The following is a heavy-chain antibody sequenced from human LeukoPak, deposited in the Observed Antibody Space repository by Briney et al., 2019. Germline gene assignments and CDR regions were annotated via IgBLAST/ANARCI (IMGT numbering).Heavy chain of an antibody. CDR1: GYSISSGYY. D-gene: IGHD6-6*01. Sequence: SETLSLTCTVSGYSISSGYYWGWIRQPPGKGLEWIGSIYHSGSTYHNPSLKSRVTISVDTSKNQFSLKLSSVTAADTAVYYCARDDSSSVDYWGQGTLVTVSS. J-gene: IGHJ4*02. V-gene: IGHV4-38-2*02. CDR3: ARDDSSSVDY. CDR2: IYHSGST.